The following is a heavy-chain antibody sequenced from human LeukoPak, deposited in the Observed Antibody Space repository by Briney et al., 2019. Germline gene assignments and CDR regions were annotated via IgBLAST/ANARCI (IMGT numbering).Heavy chain of an antibody. CDR3: ARMDIVATPGDY. CDR2: INPSGGST. Sequence: ASVKVSCKASGYTFTSYYMHWVRQAPGQGLVWMGIINPSGGSTSYAQKFQGRVTMTRDTSTSTVYMELSSLRSEDTAVYYCARMDIVATPGDYWGQGTLVTVSS. J-gene: IGHJ4*02. CDR1: GYTFTSYY. D-gene: IGHD5-12*01. V-gene: IGHV1-46*01.